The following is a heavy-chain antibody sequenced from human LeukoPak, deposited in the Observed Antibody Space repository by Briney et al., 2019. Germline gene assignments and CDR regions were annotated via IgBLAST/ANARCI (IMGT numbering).Heavy chain of an antibody. J-gene: IGHJ5*02. V-gene: IGHV1-2*04. CDR2: INPNSGGT. Sequence: ASVKVSCKASGYTFTGYYMHWVRQAPGQGLEWMGWINPNSGGTNYAQKFQGWVTMTRDTSISTAYMELSRLRSDDTAVYYCARDFYRTGRGRSSRCSGGSCYRPYNWFDLWGQGTLVTVSS. CDR1: GYTFTGYY. CDR3: ARDFYRTGRGRSSRCSGGSCYRPYNWFDL. D-gene: IGHD2-15*01.